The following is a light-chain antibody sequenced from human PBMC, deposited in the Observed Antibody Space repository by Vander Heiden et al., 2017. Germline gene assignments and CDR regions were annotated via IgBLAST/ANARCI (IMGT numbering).Light chain of an antibody. J-gene: IGKJ4*01. Sequence: DIQMTQSPASLSASVGDRVTITCRASQSISTYLNWYQQKPGKAPKLLIYAASILQSGVPSRFSGSGSGTDFTLTISRLQPVDFATYFCQQSDSTPPTFGGGTKVEIK. CDR2: AAS. V-gene: IGKV1-39*01. CDR3: QQSDSTPPT. CDR1: QSISTY.